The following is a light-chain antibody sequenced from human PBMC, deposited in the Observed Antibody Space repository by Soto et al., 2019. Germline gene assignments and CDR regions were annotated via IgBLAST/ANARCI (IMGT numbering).Light chain of an antibody. J-gene: IGKJ4*01. V-gene: IGKV3-20*01. Sequence: EIVLTQSPGTLSLSPGERATLSCRASQSVRSSYLAWYQQKPGQAPRLLIYGASSRATGIPDRFSGSGSGTDFTLTISILEPEDFAVYYCQQYGSSPLTFGGGTKVEI. CDR3: QQYGSSPLT. CDR1: QSVRSSY. CDR2: GAS.